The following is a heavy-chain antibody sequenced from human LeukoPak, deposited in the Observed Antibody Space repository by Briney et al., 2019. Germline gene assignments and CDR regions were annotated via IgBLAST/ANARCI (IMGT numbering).Heavy chain of an antibody. CDR2: INSDGSST. J-gene: IGHJ4*02. Sequence: GGSLRLSCAASGFTSSNYAMSWVRQAPGKGLVWVSRINSDGSSTSYADSVKGRFTIARDNAKNTLYLQMNSLRAEDTAVYYCATMVRGDWGQGTLVTVSS. CDR1: GFTSSNYA. D-gene: IGHD3-10*01. CDR3: ATMVRGD. V-gene: IGHV3-74*01.